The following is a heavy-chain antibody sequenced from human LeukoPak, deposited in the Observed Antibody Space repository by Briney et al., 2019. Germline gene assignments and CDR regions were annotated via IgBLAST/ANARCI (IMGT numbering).Heavy chain of an antibody. D-gene: IGHD3-16*01. CDR1: GDSIRSTTYY. Sequence: PLETPCLTSTVSGDSIRSTTYYWGWSRQPPGKGLEWIGSIYYRGSTYYPPSLRSRVTISVDTSKNQFSLKLSSVTAADTAVYYCASPGGGPTDYWGQGTLVTVSS. CDR2: IYYRGST. J-gene: IGHJ4*02. CDR3: ASPGGGPTDY. V-gene: IGHV4-39*01.